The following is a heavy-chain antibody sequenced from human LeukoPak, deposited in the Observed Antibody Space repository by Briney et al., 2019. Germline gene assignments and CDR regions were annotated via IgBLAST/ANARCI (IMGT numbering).Heavy chain of an antibody. V-gene: IGHV1-3*01. CDR3: ARTRGVVVAASRHAFDI. Sequence: ASVRVSCKASGYTFTSYAMHWVRQAPGQRLEWMGWINAGNGNTKYSQKFQGRVTITRDTSASTAYMELSSLRSEDTAVYYCARTRGVVVAASRHAFDIWGQGTMVTVSS. D-gene: IGHD2-15*01. CDR1: GYTFTSYA. J-gene: IGHJ3*02. CDR2: INAGNGNT.